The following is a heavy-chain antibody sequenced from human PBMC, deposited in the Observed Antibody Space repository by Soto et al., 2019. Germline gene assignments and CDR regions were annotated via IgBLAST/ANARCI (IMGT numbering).Heavy chain of an antibody. Sequence: GGSLRLSCAASGFTFSSYAMSWVRQAPGKGLEWVSIITSDGRTYYADSVKGRFTISRDNSKNTVYLQMNSLRAEDTAVYYCAKDYSTVTTDPLSVVMFDYWGQGALVTVSS. CDR2: ITSDGRT. CDR1: GFTFSSYA. CDR3: AKDYSTVTTDPLSVVMFDY. J-gene: IGHJ4*02. V-gene: IGHV3-23*01. D-gene: IGHD4-17*01.